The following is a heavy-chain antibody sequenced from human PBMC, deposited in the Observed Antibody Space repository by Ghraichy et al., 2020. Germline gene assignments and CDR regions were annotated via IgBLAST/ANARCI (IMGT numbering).Heavy chain of an antibody. CDR3: ARVTRPNSNWFDP. V-gene: IGHV4-30-2*01. Sequence: SETLSLTCAVSGGSINSGGYSWSWIRQPPGKGLEWIGYIYDSGSAYYNPSLKSRVTISLDRSKNKFSLKLTSVTAADTAVYSCARVTRPNSNWFDPWGQGTLVTVSS. CDR1: GGSINSGGYS. J-gene: IGHJ5*02. CDR2: IYDSGSA.